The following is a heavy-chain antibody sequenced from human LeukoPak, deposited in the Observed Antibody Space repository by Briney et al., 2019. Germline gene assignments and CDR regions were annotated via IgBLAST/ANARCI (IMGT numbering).Heavy chain of an antibody. CDR2: IYYSGAA. CDR3: ATEFPRSTTYSSGWYLWGAFDI. Sequence: PSETLSLTCTVSGGSISSAGYYWSWIRQHPGKGLEWIGYIYYSGAAYYNPSLQSRVTISIDTSMDHFSLKMRSVTVADTAVYYCATEFPRSTTYSSGWYLWGAFDIWGQGTMVTVSS. V-gene: IGHV4-31*03. J-gene: IGHJ3*02. CDR1: GGSISSAGYY. D-gene: IGHD6-19*01.